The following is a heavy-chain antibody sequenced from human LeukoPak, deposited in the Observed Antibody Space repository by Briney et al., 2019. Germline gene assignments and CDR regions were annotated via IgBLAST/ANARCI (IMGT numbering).Heavy chain of an antibody. CDR1: GFTFSSYA. CDR2: ISGSGCST. Sequence: GGSLRLSCAASGFTFSSYAMSWVRQAPGKGLEWVSAISGSGCSTYYADSVKGRFTISRDNSKNTLYLQMNSLKAEDTAVYYCAKDRGITMRVVFIAADAFDIWGQGTMVTVSS. D-gene: IGHD3-22*01. V-gene: IGHV3-23*01. J-gene: IGHJ3*02. CDR3: AKDRGITMRVVFIAADAFDI.